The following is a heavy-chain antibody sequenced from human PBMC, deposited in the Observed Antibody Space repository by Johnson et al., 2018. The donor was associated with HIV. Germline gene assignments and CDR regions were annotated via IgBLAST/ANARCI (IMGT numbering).Heavy chain of an antibody. D-gene: IGHD6-13*01. Sequence: VQLVESGGGVVQPGRSLRLSCAASGFTFSSYDMHWVRQAPGKGLEWVTIIWYDGSEKYYVDSVKGRFTISRDNAKNSLYLQMNSLRAEDTTVYYCAKDKGSSINYDAFDIWGQGTIVTVSS. CDR1: GFTFSSYD. J-gene: IGHJ3*02. CDR2: IWYDGSEK. CDR3: AKDKGSSINYDAFDI. V-gene: IGHV3-33*03.